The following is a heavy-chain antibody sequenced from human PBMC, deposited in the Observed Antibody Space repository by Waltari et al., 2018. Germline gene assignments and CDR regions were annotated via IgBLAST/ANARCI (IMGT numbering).Heavy chain of an antibody. D-gene: IGHD5-12*01. CDR2: IYSGGST. V-gene: IGHV3-53*01. CDR1: GLPVSSTY. J-gene: IGHJ4*02. CDR3: AGRSGYELDY. Sequence: EVQLVESGGGLLQPGGSLRLSCQAYGLPVSSTYMRWVRQASGKGLEWVSVIYSGGSTYYADSVKGRFTISRDNSKNTLYLQMNSLRAEDTAVYYGAGRSGYELDYWGQGTLVTVSS.